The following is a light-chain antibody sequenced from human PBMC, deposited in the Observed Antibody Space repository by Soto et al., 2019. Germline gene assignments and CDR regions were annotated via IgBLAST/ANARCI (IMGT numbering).Light chain of an antibody. Sequence: QSALTQPPSASGSPGQSVTISCTGTSSDVGGYNYVSWYQQYSGKAPKLIVYEVNRRPSGVPDRFSGSKSGNTASLAIVGLRSEDEAVYYCAAWDASLSACVFGNGTKVTVL. CDR2: EVN. V-gene: IGLV2-8*01. CDR3: AAWDASLSACV. CDR1: SSDVGGYNY. J-gene: IGLJ1*01.